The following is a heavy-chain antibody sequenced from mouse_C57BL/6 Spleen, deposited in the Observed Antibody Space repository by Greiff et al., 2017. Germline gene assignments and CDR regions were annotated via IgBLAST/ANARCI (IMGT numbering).Heavy chain of an antibody. CDR1: GYTFTNYW. D-gene: IGHD6-1*01. CDR3: AREATYYAMDY. CDR2: IYPGGGYT. Sequence: VQGVESGAELVRPGTSVKMSCKASGYTFTNYWIGWAKQRPGHGLEWIGDIYPGGGYTNYNEKFKGKATLTADKSSSTAYMQFSSLTSEDSAIYYCAREATYYAMDYWGQGTSVTVSS. J-gene: IGHJ4*01. V-gene: IGHV1-63*01.